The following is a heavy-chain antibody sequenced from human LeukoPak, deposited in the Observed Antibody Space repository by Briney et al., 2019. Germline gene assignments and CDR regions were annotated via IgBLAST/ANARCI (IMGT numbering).Heavy chain of an antibody. CDR1: GFTFSDYY. V-gene: IGHV3-11*01. Sequence: GGSLRLSCAASGFTFSDYYMSWIRQAPGKGLEWVSYISSSGRTIYYADSVKGRFTISRDNAKNSLYPQMNSLRAEDTAVYYCARNKDNYHYYMDVWGKGTTVTISS. J-gene: IGHJ6*03. D-gene: IGHD1/OR15-1a*01. CDR3: ARNKDNYHYYMDV. CDR2: ISSSGRTI.